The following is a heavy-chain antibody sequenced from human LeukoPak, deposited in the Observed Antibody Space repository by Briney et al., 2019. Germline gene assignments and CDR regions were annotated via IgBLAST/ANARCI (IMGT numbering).Heavy chain of an antibody. D-gene: IGHD4-17*01. CDR3: ARDYGDPWYFDL. CDR1: GGSISSYY. V-gene: IGHV4-59*01. Sequence: PSETLSLTCTVSGGSISSYYWSWIRQPPGKGLEWIGYIYYSGSTNYNPSLKSRVTISVDTSKSQFSLKLSSVTAADTAVYYCARDYGDPWYFDLWGRGTLVTVSS. J-gene: IGHJ2*01. CDR2: IYYSGST.